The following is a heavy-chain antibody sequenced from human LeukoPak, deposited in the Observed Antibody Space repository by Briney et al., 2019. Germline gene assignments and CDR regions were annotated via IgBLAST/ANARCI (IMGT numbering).Heavy chain of an antibody. CDR2: ISYDGSNK. D-gene: IGHD2-2*01. V-gene: IGHV3-30*01. Sequence: GGSLRLSCAASGFTFNSYAMHWVRQAPGKGLGWVAVISYDGSNKYYADSVKGRFTISRDNSKNTLYLQMNSLRAEDTAVYYCARGYCSSTSCPSWFDPWGQGTLVTVSS. CDR3: ARGYCSSTSCPSWFDP. CDR1: GFTFNSYA. J-gene: IGHJ5*02.